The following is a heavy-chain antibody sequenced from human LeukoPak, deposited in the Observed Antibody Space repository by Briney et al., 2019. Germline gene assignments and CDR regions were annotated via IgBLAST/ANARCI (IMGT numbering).Heavy chain of an antibody. CDR1: GFTVITND. Sequence: SGGSLRLSCAASGFTVITNDMTWVRQAPEKGLEWVSVLYSDGNTEYADSVQGRFTISRDNSKNTLYLEMNSLSPDDTAVYYCARGVEPLAANTLAYWGQGTLVTVSS. CDR3: ARGVEPLAANTLAY. D-gene: IGHD1-14*01. J-gene: IGHJ4*02. CDR2: LYSDGNT. V-gene: IGHV3-53*01.